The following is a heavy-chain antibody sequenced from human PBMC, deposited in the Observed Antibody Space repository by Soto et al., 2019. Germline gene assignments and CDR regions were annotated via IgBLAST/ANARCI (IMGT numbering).Heavy chain of an antibody. J-gene: IGHJ4*02. V-gene: IGHV4-59*12. CDR1: GGSISSYY. D-gene: IGHD5-12*01. CDR3: ARVGTISETLDY. Sequence: SETLSLTCTVSGGSISSYYWSWIRQPPGKGLEWIGYIYYSGSTNYNPSLKSRVTISVDTSKNQFSLKLSSVTAADTAVYYCARVGTISETLDYWGQGTLVTVSS. CDR2: IYYSGST.